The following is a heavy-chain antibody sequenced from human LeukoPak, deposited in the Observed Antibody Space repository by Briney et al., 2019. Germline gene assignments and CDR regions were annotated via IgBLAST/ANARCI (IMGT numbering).Heavy chain of an antibody. CDR1: GFTFSSYA. J-gene: IGHJ4*02. CDR3: AKAYYYDSSGYYPTEDY. V-gene: IGHV3-23*01. CDR2: ISGSGGST. D-gene: IGHD3-22*01. Sequence: PGGSLRLSCAASGFTFSSYAMSWVRQAPGKGLEWVSAISGSGGSTYYADSVKGRFTISRDNSKNTLYLQINSLRAEDTAVYYCAKAYYYDSSGYYPTEDYWGQGTLVTVSS.